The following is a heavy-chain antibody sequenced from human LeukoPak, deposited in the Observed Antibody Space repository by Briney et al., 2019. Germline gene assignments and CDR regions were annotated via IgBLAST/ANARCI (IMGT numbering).Heavy chain of an antibody. CDR3: ARYRDVMVGYFGY. CDR2: IKQDGSEK. V-gene: IGHV3-7*01. D-gene: IGHD2-8*01. CDR1: GFTFSSYW. J-gene: IGHJ4*02. Sequence: PGGSLRLSCAASGFTFSSYWMSWVRQAPGKGLEWVANIKQDGSEKYYVDSVKGRFTISRDNAKNSLYLQMNSLRAEDTAVYYCARYRDVMVGYFGYWGQGTLVTVSS.